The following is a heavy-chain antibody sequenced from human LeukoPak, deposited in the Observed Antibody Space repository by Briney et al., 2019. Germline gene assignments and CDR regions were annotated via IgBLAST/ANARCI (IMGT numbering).Heavy chain of an antibody. J-gene: IGHJ5*02. CDR1: GYSVISYW. CDR3: ARDSPDYGDWFDP. D-gene: IGHD4-17*01. CDR2: INPNSGGT. V-gene: IGHV1-2*02. Sequence: GESLKISCEGSGYSVISYWIGWVRQAPGQGLEWMGWINPNSGGTNYAQKFQGRVTMTRDTSISTAYMELSRLRSDDTAVYYCARDSPDYGDWFDPWGQGTLVTVSS.